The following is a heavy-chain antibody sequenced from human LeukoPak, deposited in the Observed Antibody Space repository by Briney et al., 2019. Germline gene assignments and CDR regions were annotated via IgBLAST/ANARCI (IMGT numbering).Heavy chain of an antibody. D-gene: IGHD3-3*01. CDR3: AGYDFWSGSPFDI. Sequence: SETLSLTCTVSGYSISSGYYWGWIRQPPGKGLEWIGSVYRGGSIYYNPSLKSRVTISVDTSKNQLSLKLSSVTAADTAVYYCAGYDFWSGSPFDIWGQGIMVTVSS. CDR1: GYSISSGYY. V-gene: IGHV4-38-2*02. CDR2: VYRGGSI. J-gene: IGHJ3*02.